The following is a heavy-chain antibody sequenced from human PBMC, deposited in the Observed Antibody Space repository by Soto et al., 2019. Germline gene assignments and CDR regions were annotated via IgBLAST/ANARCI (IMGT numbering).Heavy chain of an antibody. CDR3: ARRGKVTGRAYYYYYYMDV. CDR2: ITSDGSST. CDR1: GFTFSKFG. V-gene: IGHV3-74*01. Sequence: GGSLRLSCEASGFTFSKFGIHWVRQAPGKGLEWVAGITSDGSSTSYADSVKGRFTISRDNAKNTLYLQMNSLRAEDTAVYYCARRGKVTGRAYYYYYYMDVWGKGTTVTVSS. D-gene: IGHD4-4*01. J-gene: IGHJ6*03.